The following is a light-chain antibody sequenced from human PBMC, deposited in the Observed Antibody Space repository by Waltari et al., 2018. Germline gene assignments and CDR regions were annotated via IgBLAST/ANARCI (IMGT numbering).Light chain of an antibody. Sequence: DFQLTQPPSSLSSSVGDRVTITCRASQSFRSYLNWYQQKPGKAPKLLIYDASTLQSGVPSRFSGSGSGTDFTLTISRLQAEDFATYFCQQSYSTPLTFGGGAKVEIK. J-gene: IGKJ4*01. V-gene: IGKV1-39*01. CDR3: QQSYSTPLT. CDR2: DAS. CDR1: QSFRSY.